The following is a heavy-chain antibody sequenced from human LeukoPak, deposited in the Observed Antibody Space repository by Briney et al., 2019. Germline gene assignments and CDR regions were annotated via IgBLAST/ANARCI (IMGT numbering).Heavy chain of an antibody. CDR2: IYSGGST. V-gene: IGHV3-66*01. Sequence: PGGSLRLSCAASGFDFSKYEMNWVRQAPGKGLEWVSVIYSGGSTYYADSVKGRFTISRDNSKNTLYLQMNSLRAEDTAVYYCARDSPCSSTKRCRYYYYYGMDVWGQGTTVTVSS. J-gene: IGHJ6*02. D-gene: IGHD2-2*01. CDR3: ARDSPCSSTKRCRYYYYYGMDV. CDR1: GFDFSKYE.